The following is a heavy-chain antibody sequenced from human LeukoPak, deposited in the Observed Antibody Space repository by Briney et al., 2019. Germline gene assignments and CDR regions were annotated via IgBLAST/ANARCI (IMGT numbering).Heavy chain of an antibody. CDR1: GFTFSSYW. CDR2: IKQDGSEK. CDR3: ARPSMVYAASRGWFDP. Sequence: GGSLRLSCAASGFTFSSYWMRWVRQAPGKRLEWVANIKQDGSEKYYVDSVKGRFTISRDNAKNSLYLQMNSLRAEDTAVYYCARPSMVYAASRGWFDPWGQGTLVTVSS. D-gene: IGHD2-8*01. V-gene: IGHV3-7*01. J-gene: IGHJ5*02.